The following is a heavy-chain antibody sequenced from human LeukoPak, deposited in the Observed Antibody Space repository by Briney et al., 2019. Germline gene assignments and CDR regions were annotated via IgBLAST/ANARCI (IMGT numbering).Heavy chain of an antibody. CDR1: DGSFSGFY. CDR3: ARLTMIVVVDWFDP. D-gene: IGHD3-22*01. Sequence: SETLSLTCAVYDGSFSGFYWSWIRQPPGKGLEWIGEINHSGSTNQNPSLKSRVTISVDTSKNQLSLKLGSVTAADTAVYYCARLTMIVVVDWFDPWGQGTQVTVSS. V-gene: IGHV4-34*01. J-gene: IGHJ5*02. CDR2: INHSGST.